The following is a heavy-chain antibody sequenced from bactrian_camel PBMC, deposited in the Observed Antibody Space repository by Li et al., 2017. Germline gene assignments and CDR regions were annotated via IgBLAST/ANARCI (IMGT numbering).Heavy chain of an antibody. CDR2: INSGDSSP. CDR1: GFTFSSYA. V-gene: IGHV3S40*01. CDR3: AARSDSGCHLSAGAYNY. J-gene: IGHJ4*01. D-gene: IGHD3*01. Sequence: VQLVESGGGLVQPGGSLRLSCAASGFTFSSYAMSWVRQAPGKGLEWVSSINSGDSSPKYADSVKGRFTFSQDNAKNTVYLQMNSLMPDDTAMYYCAARSDSGCHLSAGAYNYWGQGTQVTVS.